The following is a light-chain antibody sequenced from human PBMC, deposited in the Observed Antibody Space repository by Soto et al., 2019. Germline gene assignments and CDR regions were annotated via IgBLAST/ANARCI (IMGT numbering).Light chain of an antibody. V-gene: IGLV2-11*01. J-gene: IGLJ1*01. CDR2: DVS. CDR3: CSYAGSLRV. CDR1: SSDVGGYNY. Sequence: QSALTQPRSVSGSPGQSVTISCTGTSSDVGGYNYVSWYQQHPGKAPKLMIYDVSKRPSGVPDRFSGSKSGNTASLTISGLQAEDEADYYCCSYAGSLRVFGPGTKLTVL.